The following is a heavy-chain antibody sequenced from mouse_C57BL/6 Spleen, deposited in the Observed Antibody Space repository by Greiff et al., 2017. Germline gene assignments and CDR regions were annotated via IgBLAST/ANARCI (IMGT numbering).Heavy chain of an antibody. J-gene: IGHJ4*01. Sequence: EVKLEESGEGLVKPGGSLKLSCAASGFTFSSYAMSWVRQTPEKRLEWVAYISSGGDYIYYADTVKGRFTISRDNARNTLYLQMSSLKSEDTAMYYCTRDYSKNAMDYWGQGTSVTVSS. V-gene: IGHV5-9-1*02. CDR3: TRDYSKNAMDY. CDR1: GFTFSSYA. D-gene: IGHD2-5*01. CDR2: ISSGGDYI.